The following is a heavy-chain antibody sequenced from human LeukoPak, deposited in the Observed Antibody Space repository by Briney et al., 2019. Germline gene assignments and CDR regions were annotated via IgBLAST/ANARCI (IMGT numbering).Heavy chain of an antibody. CDR1: GHSINSDHY. V-gene: IGHV4-38-2*02. CDR3: ARVRRDYYGSGSYYRSPTYFDY. CDR2: IYHSGST. J-gene: IGHJ4*02. Sequence: SETLSLTCTVSGHSINSDHYWAWVRQPPGKGLEWIGSIYHSGSTNYNPSLKSRVTISVDTSKNQFSLKLSSVTAADTAVYYCARVRRDYYGSGSYYRSPTYFDYWGQGTLVTVSS. D-gene: IGHD3-10*01.